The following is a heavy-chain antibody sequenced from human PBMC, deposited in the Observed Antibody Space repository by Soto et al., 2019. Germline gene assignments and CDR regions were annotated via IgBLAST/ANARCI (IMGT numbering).Heavy chain of an antibody. CDR2: IYPGDSDT. J-gene: IGHJ3*02. Sequence: LKISCKGSGYRFTSYWIGWVRQMPGKGLEWMGIIYPGDSDTRYSPSFQGQVTISADKSISTAYLQWSSLKASDTAMYYCARHVAPDVTIFGVVVGNAFDIWGQGTMVTVSS. V-gene: IGHV5-51*01. CDR3: ARHVAPDVTIFGVVVGNAFDI. CDR1: GYRFTSYW. D-gene: IGHD3-3*01.